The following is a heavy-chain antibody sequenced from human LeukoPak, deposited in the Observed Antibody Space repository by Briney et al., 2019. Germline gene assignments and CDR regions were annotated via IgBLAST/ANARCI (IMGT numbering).Heavy chain of an antibody. CDR2: IKQDGSEK. CDR1: GFTFSSYW. V-gene: IGHV3-7*01. CDR3: ARLPPTRAGDAFDI. Sequence: GGSLRLSCAASGFTFSSYWMSWVRQAPGKGLEWVANIKQDGSEKYYVDSVKGRFTISRDNAKNSLYLQMNSLRAEDTAVYYCARLPPTRAGDAFDIWGQGTMVTVSS. J-gene: IGHJ3*02.